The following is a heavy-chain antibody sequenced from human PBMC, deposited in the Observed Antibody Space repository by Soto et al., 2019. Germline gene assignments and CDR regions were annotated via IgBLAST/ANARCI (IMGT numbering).Heavy chain of an antibody. J-gene: IGHJ4*02. CDR3: ARLEGLATISYYFDY. CDR1: GDSINSDNYY. D-gene: IGHD3-9*01. Sequence: QLQLQESGPGLVKPSETLSLTCSVSGDSINSDNYYWGWIRQPPGKGLEWIGSIYYRGTTYYNPSLMTRVTISPDKSKSQFSMKLTSVTAADSAVYFCARLEGLATISYYFDYWGQGTLVTVSS. CDR2: IYYRGTT. V-gene: IGHV4-39*01.